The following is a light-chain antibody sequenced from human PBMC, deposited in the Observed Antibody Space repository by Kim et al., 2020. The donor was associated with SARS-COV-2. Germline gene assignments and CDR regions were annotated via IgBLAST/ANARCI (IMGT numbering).Light chain of an antibody. CDR1: QSVSSN. CDR3: QQYNNWHHT. V-gene: IGKV3-15*01. Sequence: SVSPGVRASLSCRASQSVSSNLAWDQQKPGQAPRLLIYGASTRATGIPARFSGSGSGTEFTLTISSLQSEDFAVYYCQQYNNWHHTFGQGTKLEIK. J-gene: IGKJ2*01. CDR2: GAS.